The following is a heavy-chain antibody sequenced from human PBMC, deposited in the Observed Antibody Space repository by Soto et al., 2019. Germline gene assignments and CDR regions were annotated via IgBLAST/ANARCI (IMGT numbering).Heavy chain of an antibody. V-gene: IGHV4-30-2*01. J-gene: IGHJ5*02. CDR1: GGSISSGGYS. CDR2: IYHSGST. Sequence: SETLSLTCAVSGGSISSGGYSWSWIRQPPGKGLEWIGYIYHSGSTYYNPSLKSRVTISVDRSKNQFSLKLSSVTAADTAVYYCARAAFPDNWLDPWGQGTLVTVSS. D-gene: IGHD2-15*01. CDR3: ARAAFPDNWLDP.